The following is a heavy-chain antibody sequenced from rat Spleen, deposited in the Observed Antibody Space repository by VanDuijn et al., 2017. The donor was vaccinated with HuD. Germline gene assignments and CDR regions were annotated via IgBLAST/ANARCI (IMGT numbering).Heavy chain of an antibody. V-gene: IGHV2-6*01. J-gene: IGHJ2*01. CDR2: ISSGGST. D-gene: IGHD5-1*01. CDR3: ARLETGDY. Sequence: QVQLKESGPGLVQPSQTLSLTCTVSGFSLTSYTVSWVRQPPGKGLEWIAAISSGGSTYYNSALKSRLSISRDTSKSQVFLKMNSLQTEDTAMYFCARLETGDYWGQGVMVTVSS. CDR1: GFSLTSYT.